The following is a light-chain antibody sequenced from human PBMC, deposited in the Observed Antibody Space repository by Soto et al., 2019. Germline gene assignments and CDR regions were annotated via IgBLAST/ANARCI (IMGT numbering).Light chain of an antibody. Sequence: EIVLTQSPATLSLSPGDRATLSCRASQSVTSSLAWFQQKPGQAPRLLLYDVSRRATAIPARFSGSGSGTDFTLTISSLEPEDFAVYYCQHRTTWPTVGGGTKVELK. V-gene: IGKV3-11*01. J-gene: IGKJ4*01. CDR1: QSVTSS. CDR2: DVS. CDR3: QHRTTWPT.